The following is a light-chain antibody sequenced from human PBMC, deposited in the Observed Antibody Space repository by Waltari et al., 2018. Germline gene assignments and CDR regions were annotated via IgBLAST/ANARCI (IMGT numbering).Light chain of an antibody. CDR2: AAS. Sequence: DIQMTQSPSSLSASVGDRVTITCRASQSISSYLNWYQQKPGKAPKLLIYAASSLQSGVPSRLSGSGSGTDFTLTISSLQPEDFATYYCQQSYSTPRMTFGQGTKVEIK. CDR1: QSISSY. J-gene: IGKJ1*01. CDR3: QQSYSTPRMT. V-gene: IGKV1-39*01.